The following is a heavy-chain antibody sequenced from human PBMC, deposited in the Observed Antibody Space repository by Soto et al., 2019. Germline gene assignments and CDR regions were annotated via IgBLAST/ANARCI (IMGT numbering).Heavy chain of an antibody. CDR1: GGSISSYY. CDR2: IYYSGST. V-gene: IGHV4-59*01. CDR3: ARTVKSSGWYFWFDP. D-gene: IGHD6-19*01. J-gene: IGHJ5*02. Sequence: PSETLSLTCTVSGGSISSYYWSWIRQPPGKGLEWIGYIYYSGSTNYNPSLKSRVTISVDTSKNQFSLKLSSVTAADTAVYYSARTVKSSGWYFWFDPWGQGTLVTVSS.